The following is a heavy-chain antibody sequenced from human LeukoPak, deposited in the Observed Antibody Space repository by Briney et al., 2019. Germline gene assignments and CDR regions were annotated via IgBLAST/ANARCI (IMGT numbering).Heavy chain of an antibody. J-gene: IGHJ3*02. Sequence: SQTLSLTCTVSGGSISSGSYYWSWIRQPAGKGLEWIGRIYTSGSTNYNPSLKSRVTISVDTSKNQFSLKLSSVTAADTAVYYCAREGSTSPLDAFDIWGQGTMVTVSS. CDR3: AREGSTSPLDAFDI. CDR1: GGSISSGSYY. V-gene: IGHV4-61*02. CDR2: IYTSGST. D-gene: IGHD2-2*01.